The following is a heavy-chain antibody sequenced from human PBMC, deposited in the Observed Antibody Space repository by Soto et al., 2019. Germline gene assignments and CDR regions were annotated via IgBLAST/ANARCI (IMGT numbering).Heavy chain of an antibody. CDR3: ARDRERRYDTQPDAFDI. CDR1: GFTFSDYY. J-gene: IGHJ3*02. Sequence: GGSLRLSCAASGFTFSDYYMSWIRQAPGKGLEWVSYISSSGSTIYYADSVKGRFTISRDNAKNSLYLQMNSLRAEDTAVYYCARDRERRYDTQPDAFDIWGQGTMVTVSS. CDR2: ISSSGSTI. D-gene: IGHD3-9*01. V-gene: IGHV3-11*01.